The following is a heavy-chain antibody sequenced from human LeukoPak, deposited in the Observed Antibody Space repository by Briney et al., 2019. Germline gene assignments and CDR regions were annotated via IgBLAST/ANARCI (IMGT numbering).Heavy chain of an antibody. V-gene: IGHV1-18*01. CDR3: ARFENYYDSSGTPDY. J-gene: IGHJ4*02. CDR1: GYTFTSYG. D-gene: IGHD3-22*01. Sequence: ASVKVSCKASGYTFTSYGISWVRQAPGQGLEWMGWTSAYNGNTNYAQKLQGRVTMTTDTSTSTAYMELRSLRSDDTAVYYCARFENYYDSSGTPDYWGQGTLVTVSS. CDR2: TSAYNGNT.